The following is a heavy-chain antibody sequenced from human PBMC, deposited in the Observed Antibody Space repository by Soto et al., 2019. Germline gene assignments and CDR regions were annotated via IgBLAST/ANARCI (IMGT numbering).Heavy chain of an antibody. V-gene: IGHV1-46*01. CDR3: ARELGGGNWLGP. D-gene: IGHD2-15*01. J-gene: IGHJ5*02. Sequence: ASVKVSCKASGYTFTSYHIHWVRLASGQGLEWMGIINPSSGDTVYAEKFWGRVTMTRDTSTSTVYMELSGLTSEDTALYYCARELGGGNWLGPWGQRTPVTVSS. CDR2: INPSSGDT. CDR1: GYTFTSYH.